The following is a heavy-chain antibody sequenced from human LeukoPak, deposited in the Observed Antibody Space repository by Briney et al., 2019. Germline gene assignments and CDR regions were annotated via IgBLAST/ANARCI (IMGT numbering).Heavy chain of an antibody. J-gene: IGHJ4*02. D-gene: IGHD2-21*01. CDR2: MNPNSGNT. Sequence: ASVKVSCKASGYTFTSYDINWVRQATGQGLEWMGWMNPNSGNTGYAQKFQGRVTMTRDTSISTAYMELSRLRSDDTAVYYCARDPPYCGGDCYADYWGQGTLVTVSS. CDR1: GYTFTSYD. CDR3: ARDPPYCGGDCYADY. V-gene: IGHV1-8*01.